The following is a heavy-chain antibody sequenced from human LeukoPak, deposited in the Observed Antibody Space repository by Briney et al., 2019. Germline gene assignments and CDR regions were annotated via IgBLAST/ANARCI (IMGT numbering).Heavy chain of an antibody. Sequence: SETLSLTCAVYGGSFSGHYWSWIRQPPGTGLEWIGEINDSGTTSYNPSLKSRVTISVDTSKNQFSLKLGPVTAADTAAYYCARAGSGWSGSSIDYWGQGTLVTVSS. D-gene: IGHD6-19*01. J-gene: IGHJ4*02. V-gene: IGHV4-34*01. CDR1: GGSFSGHY. CDR2: INDSGTT. CDR3: ARAGSGWSGSSIDY.